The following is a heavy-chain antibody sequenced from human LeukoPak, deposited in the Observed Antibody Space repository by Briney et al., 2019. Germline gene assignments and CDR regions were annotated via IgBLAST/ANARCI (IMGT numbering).Heavy chain of an antibody. CDR3: ARDRPTGASRLFDVE. J-gene: IGHJ4*02. CDR2: MSSGGSYI. D-gene: IGHD2-21*01. Sequence: GGSLRLSCAASGFTFGSYAMTWVRQAPGKGLEWVSSMSSGGSYIYYADSVRGRFTISRDNAKNSQYLLMNSLRVDDTAVYYCARDRPTGASRLFDVERGKGTLVTVSS. V-gene: IGHV3-21*06. CDR1: GFTFGSYA.